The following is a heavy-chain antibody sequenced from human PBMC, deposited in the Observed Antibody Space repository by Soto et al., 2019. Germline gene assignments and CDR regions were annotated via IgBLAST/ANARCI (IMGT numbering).Heavy chain of an antibody. CDR1: GGSFSGYF. J-gene: IGHJ6*02. CDR3: AGGRGRTQLVRTYCYYGMDV. D-gene: IGHD6-13*01. Sequence: QVQLQQWGAGLLKPSETLSLTCAVYGGSFSGYFWSWVRQPPGKGLEWIGEINHSGSTNYNPSLKSRVTISVDTSKNQFSLKLSSVTAADAAVYYCAGGRGRTQLVRTYCYYGMDVWGQGTTVTVSS. CDR2: INHSGST. V-gene: IGHV4-34*01.